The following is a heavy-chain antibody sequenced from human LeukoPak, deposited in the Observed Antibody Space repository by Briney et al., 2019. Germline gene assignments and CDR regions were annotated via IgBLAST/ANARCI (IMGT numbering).Heavy chain of an antibody. Sequence: PGGSLRLSCAASGFIFSSHWMTWVRQAPGKGLEWVANIKKDGGDKYYVDSVKGRFTISRDNAKNSLYLQMNSLRAEDTALYYCAKEVDKVQVWGQGTMVTVSS. D-gene: IGHD3-22*01. V-gene: IGHV3-7*03. J-gene: IGHJ3*01. CDR1: GFIFSSHW. CDR3: AKEVDKVQV. CDR2: IKKDGGDK.